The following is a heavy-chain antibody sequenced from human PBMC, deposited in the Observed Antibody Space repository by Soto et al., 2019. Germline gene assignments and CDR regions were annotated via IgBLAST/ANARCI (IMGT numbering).Heavy chain of an antibody. J-gene: IGHJ3*02. V-gene: IGHV3-33*01. D-gene: IGHD3-10*01. CDR1: GFTFSSYG. CDR2: IWYDGSNK. CDR3: ARVGVEGDPDAFDI. Sequence: QVQLVEXGGGVVXXXXSLRXXCAASGFTFSSYGMHWVRQAPGXGXXWVAVIWYDGSNKYYADSVKGRFXIXXXXXXXXXXXXXXXXXXEDTAVYYCARVGVEGDPDAFDIWGQGTMVTVXS.